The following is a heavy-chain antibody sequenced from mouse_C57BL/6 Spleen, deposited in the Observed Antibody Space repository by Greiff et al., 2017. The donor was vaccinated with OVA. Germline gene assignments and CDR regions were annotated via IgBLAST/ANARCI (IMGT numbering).Heavy chain of an antibody. CDR2: IDPSDSYT. J-gene: IGHJ2*01. CDR3: ARSDYGSSYRLDY. Sequence: QVQLKQPGAELVMPGASVKLSCKASGYTFTSYWMHWVKQRPGQGLEWIGEIDPSDSYTNYNQKFKGKSTLTVDKSSSTAYMQLSSLTSEDSAVYYCARSDYGSSYRLDYWGQGTTLTVSS. D-gene: IGHD1-1*01. V-gene: IGHV1-69*01. CDR1: GYTFTSYW.